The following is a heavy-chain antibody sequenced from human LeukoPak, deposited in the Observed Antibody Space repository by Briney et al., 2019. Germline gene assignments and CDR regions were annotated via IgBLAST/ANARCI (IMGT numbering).Heavy chain of an antibody. D-gene: IGHD3-10*01. J-gene: IGHJ5*02. CDR3: ARDETHFYGSGSSNWFDP. Sequence: SETLSLTCSVSGGSISCYYWSWLRQPPGKGLEWIGYIYYSGTTIYNPSLKSRLTISLDTSKNQFSLNLSSVTAADTAAYYCARDETHFYGSGSSNWFDPWGQGILVTVSS. CDR2: IYYSGTT. V-gene: IGHV4-59*12. CDR1: GGSISCYY.